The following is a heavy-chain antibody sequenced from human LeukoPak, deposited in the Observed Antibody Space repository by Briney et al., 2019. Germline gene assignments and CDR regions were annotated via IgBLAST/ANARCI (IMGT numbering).Heavy chain of an antibody. V-gene: IGHV1-8*01. D-gene: IGHD5-18*01. CDR2: MNPNSGNT. J-gene: IGHJ4*02. Sequence: ASVKVSCKASGYTFTSYDINWLRQATGQGLEWMGWMNPNSGNTGYAQKFQGRVTMTRNTSISTAYMELSSLRSEDTAVYYCARGRGYSYGRHYWGQGTLVTVSS. CDR3: ARGRGYSYGRHY. CDR1: GYTFTSYD.